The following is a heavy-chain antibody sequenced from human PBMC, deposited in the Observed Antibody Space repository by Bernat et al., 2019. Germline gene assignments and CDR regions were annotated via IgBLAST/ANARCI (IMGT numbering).Heavy chain of an antibody. J-gene: IGHJ5*02. CDR2: ISYDGSNK. V-gene: IGHV3-30*07. CDR1: GFTFSSYA. D-gene: IGHD2-2*01. CDR3: ARDPVAGYCSSTSCLGWFDP. Sequence: QVQLVESGGGVVQPGRSLRLSCAASGFTFSSYAMHWVRQAPGKGLEWVAVISYDGSNKYYADSVKGRFTISRDNSKNTLYLQMNSLRAEDTAVYYCARDPVAGYCSSTSCLGWFDPWGQGTLVTVSS.